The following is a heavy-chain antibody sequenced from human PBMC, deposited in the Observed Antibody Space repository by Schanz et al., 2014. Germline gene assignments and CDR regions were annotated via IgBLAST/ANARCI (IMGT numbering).Heavy chain of an antibody. CDR2: ISYDGSFE. V-gene: IGHV3-30*18. CDR3: AKDLEPQCGGDCPLP. J-gene: IGHJ4*02. Sequence: LVESGGGVVQPGRSLRLSCGASGFTFSDYGTHWVRQAPGKGLEWVAFISYDGSFEDYLDSVKGRFTISRDNSKNPLYLQMSSLRGEDMTVYYCAKDLEPQCGGDCPLPWGQGTLVTVSS. CDR1: GFTFSDYG. D-gene: IGHD2-21*02.